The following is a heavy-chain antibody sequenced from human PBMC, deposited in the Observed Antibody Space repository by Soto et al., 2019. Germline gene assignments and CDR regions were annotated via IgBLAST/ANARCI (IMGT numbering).Heavy chain of an antibody. D-gene: IGHD6-13*01. CDR1: GDSVSSGTYY. J-gene: IGHJ4*02. CDR2: IYYSGNT. V-gene: IGHV4-61*01. CDR3: ARDLIAAAGTFEY. Sequence: PSETLSLTCTVSGDSVSSGTYYWSWIRQPPGKGLEWIGYIYYSGNTNYNPSLKSRVTISVDTSKNQFSLKLRSVIAADTAVYYCARDLIAAAGTFEYWGQGTMVTVYS.